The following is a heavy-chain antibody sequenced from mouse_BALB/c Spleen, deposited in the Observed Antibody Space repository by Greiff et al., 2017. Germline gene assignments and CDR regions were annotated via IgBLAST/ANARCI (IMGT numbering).Heavy chain of an antibody. D-gene: IGHD2-1*01. V-gene: IGHV14-1*02. Sequence: VQLKQSGAELVRPGALVKLSCKASGFNIKDYYMHWVKQRPEQGLEWIGWIDPENGNTIYDPKFQGKASITADTSSNTAYLQLSRLTSEDTAVYYCAGNYYWGQGTTLTVSS. CDR3: AGNYY. CDR2: IDPENGNT. J-gene: IGHJ2*01. CDR1: GFNIKDYY.